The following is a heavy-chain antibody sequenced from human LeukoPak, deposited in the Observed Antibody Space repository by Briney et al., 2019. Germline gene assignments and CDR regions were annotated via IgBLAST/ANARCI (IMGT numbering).Heavy chain of an antibody. D-gene: IGHD1-26*01. V-gene: IGHV4-61*02. J-gene: IGHJ4*02. CDR1: GGSISSGGHY. CDR2: ISSTGST. CDR3: ARSFSGSYYFEY. Sequence: SQTLSLTCTVSGGSISSGGHYWSWIRQPAGKGLEYLGRISSTGSTNYNPSLRSRVTISADTSKNHFSLKLTSVTAADTAVYYCARSFSGSYYFEYWGQGTLVTVSS.